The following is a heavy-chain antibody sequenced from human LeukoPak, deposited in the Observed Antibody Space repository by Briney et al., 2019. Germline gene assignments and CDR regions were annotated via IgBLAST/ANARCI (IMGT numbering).Heavy chain of an antibody. CDR1: GGTFSSYA. Sequence: SVKVSCKASGGTFSSYAISWVRQAPGQGLEWMGGIIPIFGTASYAQKFQGRVTITADESTSTAYMELSSLRSEDTAVYYCARATSGYDSWGYFDYWGQGTLVTVSS. CDR3: ARATSGYDSWGYFDY. D-gene: IGHD5-12*01. V-gene: IGHV1-69*01. CDR2: IIPIFGTA. J-gene: IGHJ4*02.